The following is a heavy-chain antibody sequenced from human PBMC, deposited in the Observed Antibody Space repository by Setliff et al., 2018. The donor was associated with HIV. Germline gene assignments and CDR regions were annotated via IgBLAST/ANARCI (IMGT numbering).Heavy chain of an antibody. Sequence: SVKVSCKASGGTFSSYAISWVRQAPGQGLEWMGGIIPIFGTANYAQKFQGRVTITADESTSTAYMELSSLRSEDTAVYYCARAPYSGSQWGAFDIWGQGTMVTV. CDR1: GGTFSSYA. CDR2: IIPIFGTA. D-gene: IGHD1-26*01. J-gene: IGHJ3*02. CDR3: ARAPYSGSQWGAFDI. V-gene: IGHV1-69*13.